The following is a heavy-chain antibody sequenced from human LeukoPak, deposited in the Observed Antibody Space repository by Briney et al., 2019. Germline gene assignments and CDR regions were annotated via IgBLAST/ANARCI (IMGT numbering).Heavy chain of an antibody. Sequence: GGSLRLSCAASGFTFSSYAMSWVRQAPGKGLEWVSAISGTGGSTYYADSVKGRFTISRDNSKNTLYLQMNSLRAEDTAVYYCAKVEHMVRVLYAFDIWGQGTVVTVSS. J-gene: IGHJ3*02. CDR3: AKVEHMVRVLYAFDI. D-gene: IGHD3-10*01. V-gene: IGHV3-23*01. CDR1: GFTFSSYA. CDR2: ISGTGGST.